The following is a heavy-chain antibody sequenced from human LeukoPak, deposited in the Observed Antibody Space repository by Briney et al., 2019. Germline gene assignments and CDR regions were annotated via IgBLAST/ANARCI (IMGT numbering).Heavy chain of an antibody. CDR3: AADVGSGSSWYGRADFDC. D-gene: IGHD6-13*01. J-gene: IGHJ4*02. CDR2: INPSGGST. Sequence: GASVKVSCKASGYTFTSYYMHWVRQAPGQGLEWMGIINPSGGSTSYAQKFQGRVTMTRDTSTSTVYMELSSLRSEDTAVYYCAADVGSGSSWYGRADFDCWGQGTLVTVSS. V-gene: IGHV1-46*01. CDR1: GYTFTSYY.